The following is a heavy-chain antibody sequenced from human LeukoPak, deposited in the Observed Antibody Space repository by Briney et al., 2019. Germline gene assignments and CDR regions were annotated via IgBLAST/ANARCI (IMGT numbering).Heavy chain of an antibody. V-gene: IGHV4-34*01. Sequence: SETLSLTCALYGGSFSGYYGLWVRRAPGKGLEWLGEVGHSGPTNYKPSLKSRLTISLDMSKNQFSLRLTSVTAADTAVYYCARDGGPNNYWFDPWGQGTLVTVSS. D-gene: IGHD4-23*01. CDR3: ARDGGPNNYWFDP. CDR1: GGSFSGYY. J-gene: IGHJ5*02. CDR2: VGHSGPT.